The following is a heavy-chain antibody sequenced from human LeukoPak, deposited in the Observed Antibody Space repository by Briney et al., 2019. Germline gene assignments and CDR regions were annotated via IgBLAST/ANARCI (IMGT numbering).Heavy chain of an antibody. D-gene: IGHD6-19*01. V-gene: IGHV4-59*01. J-gene: IGHJ4*02. CDR3: ARDQRGGLANIDS. Sequence: SETLSLTCTVSGGSISGYYWSWIRQPPGKGLEWIGYIYHSGSTNYNPSLKSRVTISVDTSKNQISLKVSSVTAADTAVYYCARDQRGGLANIDSWGQGTLVTVSS. CDR1: GGSISGYY. CDR2: IYHSGST.